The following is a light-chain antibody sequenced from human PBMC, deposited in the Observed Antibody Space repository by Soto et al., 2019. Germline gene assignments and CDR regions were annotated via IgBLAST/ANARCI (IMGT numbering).Light chain of an antibody. V-gene: IGKV3-20*01. CDR1: QSVSSSL. J-gene: IGKJ5*01. CDR2: GAS. CDR3: QRYGSSVT. Sequence: DIVLTQSPGTLSLSPGERATISCRASQSVSSSLLAWYQKKPGQAPRLLFSGASGRATGIPDMFSGSGAATVFTLTISRLEPEYFAVFYCQRYGSSVTFAQGTRLEIK.